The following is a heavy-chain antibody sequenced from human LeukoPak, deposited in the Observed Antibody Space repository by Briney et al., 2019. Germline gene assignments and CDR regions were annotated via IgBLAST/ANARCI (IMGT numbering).Heavy chain of an antibody. CDR3: TRRAGTDSNGAFDI. D-gene: IGHD6-19*01. Sequence: GASVKVSCKASGYTFTSYGISWVRQAPGQGLEWMGWISAYNGNTNYAQKLQGRVTMTTDTSTSTAYMELRSLRSDDTAVYYCTRRAGTDSNGAFDIWGQGTVVTVSS. CDR1: GYTFTSYG. V-gene: IGHV1-18*01. J-gene: IGHJ3*02. CDR2: ISAYNGNT.